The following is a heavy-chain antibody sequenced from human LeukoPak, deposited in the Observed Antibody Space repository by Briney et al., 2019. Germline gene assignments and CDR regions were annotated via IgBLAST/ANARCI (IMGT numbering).Heavy chain of an antibody. Sequence: PGGSLRLSCAASGFTFSSYEMNWVRQAPGKGLEWVSYFGSGGTNIYYADSVKGRFTISRDNAKNALYLQMNGLRADDTAVYYCARRRGGCPGDYWGQGTLVTVSS. CDR2: FGSGGTNI. D-gene: IGHD2-15*01. CDR3: ARRRGGCPGDY. CDR1: GFTFSSYE. V-gene: IGHV3-48*03. J-gene: IGHJ4*02.